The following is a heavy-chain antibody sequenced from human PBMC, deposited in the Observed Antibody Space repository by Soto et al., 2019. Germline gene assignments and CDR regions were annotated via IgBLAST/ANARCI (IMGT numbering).Heavy chain of an antibody. CDR1: GDSVSNDNYY. J-gene: IGHJ4*02. V-gene: IGHV4-61*01. D-gene: IGHD3-16*01. CDR2: IYYSGTT. CDR3: ARSQRGRTAFTFDY. Sequence: QVQLQESGPGLVKPSETLSLTCAVSGDSVSNDNYYWSWIRQPPGKGMEWIRYIYYSGTTNYNSYLKSRLSLSGDMSKNQFSLKLASVTAANTAVYFCARSQRGRTAFTFDYWGQGALVTVSS.